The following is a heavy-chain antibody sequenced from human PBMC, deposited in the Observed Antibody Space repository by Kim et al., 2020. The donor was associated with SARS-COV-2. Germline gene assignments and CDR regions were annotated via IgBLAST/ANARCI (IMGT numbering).Heavy chain of an antibody. CDR1: GGSISSSSYY. CDR3: ARSRAPGYCTNGVCYRLDYGMGV. J-gene: IGHJ6*02. CDR2: IYYSGST. Sequence: SETLSLTCTVSGGSISSSSYYWGWIRQPPGKGLEWIGSIYYSGSTYYNPSLKSRVTISVDTSKNQFSLKLSSVTAADTAVYYCARSRAPGYCTNGVCYRLDYGMGVWGQGTTVTVSS. V-gene: IGHV4-39*01. D-gene: IGHD2-8*01.